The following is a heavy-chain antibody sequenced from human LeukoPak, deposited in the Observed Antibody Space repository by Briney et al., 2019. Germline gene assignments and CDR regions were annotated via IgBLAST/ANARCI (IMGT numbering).Heavy chain of an antibody. CDR2: IFYSGNT. V-gene: IGHV4-4*08. CDR1: GGSISTYY. Sequence: PSETLSLTCTVSGGSISTYYWSWIRQPPGKGLEWIGYIFYSGNTNYNPSLKSRVTISLDTSKNQFSLKLISVTAADTALYYCAREGPHGSGIYYNPLDYWGQGALVIVSS. J-gene: IGHJ4*02. D-gene: IGHD3-10*01. CDR3: AREGPHGSGIYYNPLDY.